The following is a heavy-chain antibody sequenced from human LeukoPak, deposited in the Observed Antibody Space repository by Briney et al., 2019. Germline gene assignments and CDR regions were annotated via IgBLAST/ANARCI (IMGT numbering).Heavy chain of an antibody. D-gene: IGHD6-19*01. V-gene: IGHV4-39*01. Sequence: SETLSLTCTVSGGSISSSSYYWGWIRQPPGKGLEWIGGIYYSGSTYYNPSLKSRVTISVDTSKNQFSLKLSSVTAADTAVYYCANAQYSSGWYSDYWGQGTLVTVSS. CDR3: ANAQYSSGWYSDY. CDR1: GGSISSSSYY. J-gene: IGHJ4*02. CDR2: IYYSGST.